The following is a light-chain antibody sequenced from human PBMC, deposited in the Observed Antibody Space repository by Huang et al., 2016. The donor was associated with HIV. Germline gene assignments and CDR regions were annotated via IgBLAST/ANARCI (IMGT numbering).Light chain of an antibody. J-gene: IGKJ2*01. CDR2: DAP. CDR3: QQRSNWPQT. V-gene: IGKV3-11*01. CDR1: KSISSV. Sequence: EIVLTQSPATLSLSPGERATLSCRASKSISSVLAWYQQKPGQAPRLLIHDAPNRATGIPAKLGCSGSGTDFTLTISSLEPEDFAVYYRQQRSNWPQTVGQGTKLEI.